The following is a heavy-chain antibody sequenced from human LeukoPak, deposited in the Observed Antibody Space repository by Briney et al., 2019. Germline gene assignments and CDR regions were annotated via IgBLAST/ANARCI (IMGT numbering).Heavy chain of an antibody. V-gene: IGHV3-30-3*01. Sequence: GRSLRLSCAASGFTFSSYAMHWVRQAPGKGLEWVAVISYDGSNKYYADSVKGRFTISRDNSKNTLYLQMNSLRAEDTAVYYCASDYYGSGSHFDYWGQGTLVTVSS. J-gene: IGHJ4*02. CDR3: ASDYYGSGSHFDY. D-gene: IGHD3-10*01. CDR2: ISYDGSNK. CDR1: GFTFSSYA.